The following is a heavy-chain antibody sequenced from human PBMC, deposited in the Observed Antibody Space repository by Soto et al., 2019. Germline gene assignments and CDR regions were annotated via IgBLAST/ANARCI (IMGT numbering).Heavy chain of an antibody. V-gene: IGHV1-8*01. CDR2: MNPNSGNT. CDR3: ARGINYDYIWGSYRFVWFDP. CDR1: GYTFTSYD. Sequence: ASVKVSCKASGYTFTSYDINWVRQATGQGLEWMGWMNPNSGNTGYAQKFQGRVTTTRNTSISTAYMELSSLRSEDTAVYYCARGINYDYIWGSYRFVWFDPWGQGTLVTVSS. D-gene: IGHD3-16*02. J-gene: IGHJ5*02.